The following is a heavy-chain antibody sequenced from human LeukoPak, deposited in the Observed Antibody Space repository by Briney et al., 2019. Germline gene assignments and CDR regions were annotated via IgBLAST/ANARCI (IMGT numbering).Heavy chain of an antibody. CDR3: ARVPGGGTAAN. Sequence: TSETLSLTCTVSGGSVSSGSYYWSWIRQPPWKGLEWIGYIYYSGSTNYNPSLKSRVTISVDMSKNQFSLRLSSVTTADTAVYYCARVPGGGTAANWGQGTMVTVSS. D-gene: IGHD1-7*01. CDR2: IYYSGST. J-gene: IGHJ3*01. CDR1: GGSVSSGSYY. V-gene: IGHV4-61*01.